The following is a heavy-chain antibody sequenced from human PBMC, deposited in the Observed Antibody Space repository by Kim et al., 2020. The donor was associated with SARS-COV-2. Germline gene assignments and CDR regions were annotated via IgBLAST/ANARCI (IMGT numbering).Heavy chain of an antibody. D-gene: IGHD3-10*01. Sequence: GGSLRLTCAASGFTFSNYAMSWVRQAPGKGLEWVSTISGSDGSTYYADSVRGRFTISRDNSKNTLYLQMNSLRAEDTAVYYCAKKFHYGSGSYLYYFDY. CDR2: ISGSDGST. CDR3: AKKFHYGSGSYLYYFDY. CDR1: GFTFSNYA. V-gene: IGHV3-23*01. J-gene: IGHJ4*01.